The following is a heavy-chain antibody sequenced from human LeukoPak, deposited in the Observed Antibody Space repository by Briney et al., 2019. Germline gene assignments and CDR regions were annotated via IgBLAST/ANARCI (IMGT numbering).Heavy chain of an antibody. CDR3: ARGGLFGVDRNRVLIDY. J-gene: IGHJ4*02. Sequence: SETLSLTCAVYGGSFSVYYWSWIRQPPGKGLEWIGEIKHSGSTNYNPSLKSRVTISVDTSKNQFSLKLSSVTAADTAVYYCARGGLFGVDRNRVLIDYWGQGTLVTVSS. CDR2: IKHSGST. CDR1: GGSFSVYY. D-gene: IGHD3-3*01. V-gene: IGHV4-34*01.